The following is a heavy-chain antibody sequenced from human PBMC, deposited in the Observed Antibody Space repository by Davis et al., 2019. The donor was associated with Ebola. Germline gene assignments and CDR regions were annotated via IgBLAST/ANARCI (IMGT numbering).Heavy chain of an antibody. D-gene: IGHD6-13*01. V-gene: IGHV1-46*01. CDR2: INPSGGST. J-gene: IGHJ5*02. Sequence: ASVQVSCKASGYTFTSYYMHWVRQAPGQGLEWMGIINPSGGSTSYAQKFQGRVTMTRDTSTSTVYMELSSLRSEDTAVYYCARVRIAAAGTWGWFDPWGQGTLVTVSS. CDR3: ARVRIAAAGTWGWFDP. CDR1: GYTFTSYY.